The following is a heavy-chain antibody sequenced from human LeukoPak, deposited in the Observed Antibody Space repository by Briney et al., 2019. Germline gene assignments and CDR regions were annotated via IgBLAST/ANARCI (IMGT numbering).Heavy chain of an antibody. D-gene: IGHD3-10*01. J-gene: IGHJ4*02. CDR3: ASDYYGSGSYSRFDY. V-gene: IGHV4-39*07. CDR1: GGSISSSSYY. CDR2: INHSGST. Sequence: SETLSLTCTVSGGSISSSSYYWGWIRQPPGKGLEWIGEINHSGSTNYNPSLKSRVTISVYTSKNQFSLKLSSVTAADTAVYYCASDYYGSGSYSRFDYWGQGTLVTVSS.